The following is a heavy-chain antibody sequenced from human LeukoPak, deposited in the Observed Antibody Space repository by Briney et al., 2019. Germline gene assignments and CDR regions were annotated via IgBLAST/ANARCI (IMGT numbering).Heavy chain of an antibody. J-gene: IGHJ6*03. CDR2: IYTSGST. CDR1: GGSISSYY. V-gene: IGHV4-4*07. Sequence: SETLSLTCTVSGGSISSYYWSWIRQSAGKVLEWIGRIYTSGSTNYNPSLKSRVTMSVDTSKNQFSLKLSSVTAADTAVYYCARSYYYYYYYMDVWGKGTTVTISS. CDR3: ARSYYYYYYYMDV.